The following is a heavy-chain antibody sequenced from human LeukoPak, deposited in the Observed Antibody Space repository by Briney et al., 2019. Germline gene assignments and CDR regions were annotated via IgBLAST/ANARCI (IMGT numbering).Heavy chain of an antibody. CDR3: ARGDSSSGVSGLAG. D-gene: IGHD6-6*01. Sequence: SETLSPTCTVSGGSISSYYWSWIRQPAGKGLEWIGRIYTSGSTNYNPSLKSRVTMSVDTSKNQFSLKLSSVTAADTAVYYCARGDSSSGVSGLAGWGQGTLVTVSS. CDR2: IYTSGST. J-gene: IGHJ4*02. CDR1: GGSISSYY. V-gene: IGHV4-4*07.